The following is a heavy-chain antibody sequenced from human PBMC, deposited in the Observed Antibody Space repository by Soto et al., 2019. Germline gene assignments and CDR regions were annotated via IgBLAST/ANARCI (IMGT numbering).Heavy chain of an antibody. CDR2: INPNSGGT. CDR1: GYTFTGYY. V-gene: IGHV1-2*02. D-gene: IGHD3-3*01. J-gene: IGHJ6*02. CDR3: AKTLLRFLEWLSPRPDYYYGMDV. Sequence: ASVKVSCKASGYTFTGYYMHWVRQAPGQGLEWMGWINPNSGGTNYAQKFQGRATMTRDTSISTAYMELSRLRSDDTAVYYCAKTLLRFLEWLSPRPDYYYGMDVWGQGTTVTVSS.